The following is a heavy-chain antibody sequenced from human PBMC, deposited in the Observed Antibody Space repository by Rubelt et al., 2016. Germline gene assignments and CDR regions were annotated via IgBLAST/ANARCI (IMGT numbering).Heavy chain of an antibody. V-gene: IGHV1-18*01. CDR3: AGVMVTFGGVIEVGWFDP. D-gene: IGHD3-16*02. Sequence: QVQLVQSGAEVKKPGASVKVSCKASGYTFTSYGISWVRQAPGQGLEWMGWISAYNGNTNYAQKLQARGPMTTDTSSSTAYMGLRGLGSDDTAVYYCAGVMVTFGGVIEVGWFDPWGQGTLVTVSS. CDR2: ISAYNGNT. J-gene: IGHJ5*02. CDR1: GYTFTSYG.